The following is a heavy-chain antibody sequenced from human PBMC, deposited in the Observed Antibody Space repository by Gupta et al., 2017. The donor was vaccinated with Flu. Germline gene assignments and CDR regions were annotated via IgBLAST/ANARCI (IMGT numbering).Heavy chain of an antibody. V-gene: IGHV5-51*01. CDR1: GYNFNNHW. CDR3: ARHTSPALFDY. CDR2: IYPGDSDT. J-gene: IGHJ4*02. Sequence: DVQLVQSGAEVKKPGESLKIFCKGSGYNFNNHWIAWVRQMPGKGLEWMGIIYPGDSDTRYSPSFRGQVTISVDKSISTASLEWNSLEPSDTAMYYCARHTSPALFDYWGQGTLVTVSS. D-gene: IGHD2-2*01.